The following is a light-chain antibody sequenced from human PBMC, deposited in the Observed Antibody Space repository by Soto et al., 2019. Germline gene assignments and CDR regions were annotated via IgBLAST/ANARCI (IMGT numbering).Light chain of an antibody. J-gene: IGKJ4*01. CDR2: DAS. CDR1: QSVSSY. CDR3: QQRSTWPLT. Sequence: EIVLTQSPATLSLSPGERATLSCRASQSVSSYLAWYQQKPGQAPRLLIYDASTRATGIPARFSGSGSGTDFTLTSSSLEPVDFAVYYCQQRSTWPLTFGGGTKVEIK. V-gene: IGKV3-11*01.